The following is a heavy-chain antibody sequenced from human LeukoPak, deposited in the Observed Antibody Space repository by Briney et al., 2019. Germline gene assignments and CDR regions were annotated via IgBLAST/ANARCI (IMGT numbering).Heavy chain of an antibody. CDR1: GFTFSNAW. Sequence: GGSLRLSCAASGFTFSNAWMSWVRQAPGKGLEWVSAISGSGGSTYYADSVKGRFTISRDNSKNTLYLQMNSLRAEDTAVYYCAKDGIAAAGKVGWFDPWGQGTLVTVSS. J-gene: IGHJ5*02. V-gene: IGHV3-23*01. CDR2: ISGSGGST. D-gene: IGHD6-13*01. CDR3: AKDGIAAAGKVGWFDP.